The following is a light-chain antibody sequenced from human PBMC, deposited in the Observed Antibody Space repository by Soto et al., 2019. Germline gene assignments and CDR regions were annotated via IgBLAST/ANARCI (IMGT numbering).Light chain of an antibody. CDR2: GAS. J-gene: IGKJ1*01. Sequence: EIVMTQSPATLSVSPGEGATLSCRASESVSISLAWYQHKPGQPPRLLIHGASTRASGIPPRFSGSGSGTEFTLTISSLQSEDSAVYFCQQYHVWPKWTLGPGTKVDIK. CDR1: ESVSIS. V-gene: IGKV3D-15*01. CDR3: QQYHVWPKWT.